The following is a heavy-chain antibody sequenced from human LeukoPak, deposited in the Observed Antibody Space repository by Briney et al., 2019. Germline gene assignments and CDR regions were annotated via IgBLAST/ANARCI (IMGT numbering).Heavy chain of an antibody. V-gene: IGHV4-34*01. CDR3: ARARSSSKTYYYYYYYMDV. CDR1: GRSFSGYY. D-gene: IGHD6-6*01. CDR2: INHSGST. Sequence: SETLSLTCAVYGRSFSGYYWSWIRQPPGKGLEWIGEINHSGSTNYNPSLKSRVTISVDTSKNQFSLKLSSVTAADTAVYYCARARSSSKTYYYYYYYMDVWGKGTTVTVSS. J-gene: IGHJ6*03.